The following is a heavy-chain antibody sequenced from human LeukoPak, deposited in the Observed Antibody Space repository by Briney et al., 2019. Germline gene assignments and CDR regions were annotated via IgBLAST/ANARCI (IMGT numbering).Heavy chain of an antibody. J-gene: IGHJ4*02. CDR2: IWFDGSKR. Sequence: QPGRSLRLSCAASTFTFSSYGMHWVRQAPGKGLEWVAIIWFDGSKRYYADSVKGRFTISRDNSKNTLYLQINSLRAEDTAVYYCAKDSGGYYYWGQGTLVTVSS. D-gene: IGHD3-10*01. V-gene: IGHV3-33*06. CDR3: AKDSGGYYY. CDR1: TFTFSSYG.